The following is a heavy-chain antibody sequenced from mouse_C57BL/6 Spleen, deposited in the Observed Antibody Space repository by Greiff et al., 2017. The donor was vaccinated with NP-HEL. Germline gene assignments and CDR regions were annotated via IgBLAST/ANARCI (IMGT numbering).Heavy chain of an antibody. J-gene: IGHJ2*01. CDR1: GYAFTNYL. CDR2: INPGSGGT. CDR3: ARRGSSGYGDY. V-gene: IGHV1-54*01. D-gene: IGHD3-2*02. Sequence: VQLQQSGAELVRPGTSVKVSCKASGYAFTNYLIEWVKQRPGQGLEWIGVINPGSGGTNYNEKFKGKATLTADKSSSTAYMQLSSRTSEDSAVYFCARRGSSGYGDYWGQGTTLTVSS.